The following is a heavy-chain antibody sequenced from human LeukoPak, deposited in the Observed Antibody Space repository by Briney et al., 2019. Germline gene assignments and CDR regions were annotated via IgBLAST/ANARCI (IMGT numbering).Heavy chain of an antibody. V-gene: IGHV4-38-2*01. CDR3: ARHIDYYDSSGYFSWFDP. CDR2: IHHSGST. D-gene: IGHD3-22*01. J-gene: IGHJ5*02. Sequence: SETLSLTCPVSGYSISSGYYWGWIRQPPGKGLEWIGSIHHSGSTYNNPSLKSRVTISLDTSKNQVSLKLSSVTAADTAVYYCARHIDYYDSSGYFSWFDPWGRGTLVTVSS. CDR1: GYSISSGYY.